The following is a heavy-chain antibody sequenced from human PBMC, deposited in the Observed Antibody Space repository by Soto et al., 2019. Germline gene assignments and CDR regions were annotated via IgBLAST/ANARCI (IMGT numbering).Heavy chain of an antibody. V-gene: IGHV3-48*01. CDR1: GFTFSSYS. CDR2: ISSSSSTI. J-gene: IGHJ5*02. Sequence: GGSLRLSCAASGFTFSSYSMNWVRQAPGKGLEWVSYISSSSSTIYYADSVKGRFTISRDNAKNSLYLQMNSLRAEDTAVYYCARDSAYCSGGSCYSPWGQGTLVTVSS. D-gene: IGHD2-15*01. CDR3: ARDSAYCSGGSCYSP.